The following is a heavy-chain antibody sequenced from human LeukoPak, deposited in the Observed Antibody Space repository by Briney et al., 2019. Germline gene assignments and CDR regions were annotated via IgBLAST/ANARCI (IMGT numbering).Heavy chain of an antibody. CDR1: GYTFTSYY. V-gene: IGHV1-46*01. D-gene: IGHD3-10*01. J-gene: IGHJ4*02. CDR2: SNPSGGST. Sequence: GASVKVSRKASGYTFTSYYMHWVRQAPGQGLEWMGISNPSGGSTSYAQKFQGRVTMTRDMSTRTVYMELSSLRSEDTAVYYCARDQGQLLWFGESYYFDYWGQGTLVTVSS. CDR3: ARDQGQLLWFGESYYFDY.